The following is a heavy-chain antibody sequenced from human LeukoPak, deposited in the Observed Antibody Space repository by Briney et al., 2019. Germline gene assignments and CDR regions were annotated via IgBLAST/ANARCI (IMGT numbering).Heavy chain of an antibody. J-gene: IGHJ4*02. D-gene: IGHD1-26*01. CDR2: IYHSGST. CDR1: GGSISSSNW. V-gene: IGHV4-4*02. CDR3: ARGGRGATTPKALLDY. Sequence: SETLSLTCAVSGGSISSSNWWSWVRQPPGKGLEWIGEIYHSGSTDYNPSLKSRVTISVDKSKNQFSLKLSSVTAADTAVYYCARGGRGATTPKALLDYWGQGTLVTVSS.